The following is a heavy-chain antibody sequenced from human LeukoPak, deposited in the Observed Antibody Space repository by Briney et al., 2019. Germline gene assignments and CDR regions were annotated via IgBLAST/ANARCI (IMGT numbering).Heavy chain of an antibody. J-gene: IGHJ6*02. D-gene: IGHD5-24*01. CDR2: IYYSGST. CDR1: GGSISSYY. CDR3: AREMATITDYYYCMDV. Sequence: PSETLSLTCTVSGGSISSYYWSWIRQPPGKGLEWIGYIYYSGSTNYNPSLKSRVTISVDTSKNQFSLKLSSVTAADTAVYYCAREMATITDYYYCMDVWGQGTTVTVSS. V-gene: IGHV4-59*12.